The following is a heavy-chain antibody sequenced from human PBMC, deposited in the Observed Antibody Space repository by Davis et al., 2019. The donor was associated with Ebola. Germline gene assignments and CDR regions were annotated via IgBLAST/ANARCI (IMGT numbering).Heavy chain of an antibody. V-gene: IGHV6-1*01. CDR2: TYYSSKWYN. J-gene: IGHJ4*02. CDR1: GDSVSSGG. Sequence: HSQTLSLTCAISGDSVSSGGWNWIRQSPSRGLEWLGRTYYSSKWYNDYAVSVKSRITINPDTSKNQFSLKLSSVTAADTAVYYCARGRRYFDWLSAYYFDYWGQGTLVTVSS. D-gene: IGHD3-9*01. CDR3: ARGRRYFDWLSAYYFDY.